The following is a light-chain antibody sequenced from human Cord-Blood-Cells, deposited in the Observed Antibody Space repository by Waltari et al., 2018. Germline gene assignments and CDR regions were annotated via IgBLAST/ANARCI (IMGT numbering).Light chain of an antibody. V-gene: IGLV2-14*01. CDR3: SSYTSSSTLV. Sequence: QSALTQPASVSGSPGQSITISCTGTSSAVGGSNNVSWYQQPPGKAPKLMIYEVSNRPSGVSNRFSGSKSGNTASLTISGLQAEDEADYYCSSYTSSSTLVFGTGTKVTVL. CDR1: SSAVGGSNN. CDR2: EVS. J-gene: IGLJ1*01.